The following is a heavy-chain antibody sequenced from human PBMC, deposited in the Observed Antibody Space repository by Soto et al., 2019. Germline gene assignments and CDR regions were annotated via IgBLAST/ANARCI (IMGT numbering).Heavy chain of an antibody. CDR1: GFTFSNAW. CDR2: IKSKIYGGTT. J-gene: IGHJ3*02. D-gene: IGHD1-7*01. Sequence: AGGSLRLSCEGSGFTFSNAWMSWVRQTPGKGLEWIGRIKSKIYGGTTDYSAPVNGRFTISRDDSKNTLYLQMRSLKTEDTAVYYCATRRELDLRGAFDIWGQGTMVTVSS. CDR3: ATRRELDLRGAFDI. V-gene: IGHV3-15*01.